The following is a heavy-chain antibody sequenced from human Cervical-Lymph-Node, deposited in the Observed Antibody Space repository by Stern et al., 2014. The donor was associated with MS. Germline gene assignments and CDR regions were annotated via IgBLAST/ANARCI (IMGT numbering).Heavy chain of an antibody. CDR3: ARELVGAHGDY. CDR1: GFTFSSYA. V-gene: IGHV3-30*01. CDR2: ISYDGSNK. J-gene: IGHJ4*02. Sequence: VQLVESGGGVVQPGRSLRLSCAASGFTFSSYAMHWVRQAPGKGLEWVAVISYDGSNKYYADSVKGRFTISRDNSKNTLYLQMNSLRAEDTAVYYCARELVGAHGDYWGQGTLVTVSS. D-gene: IGHD1-26*01.